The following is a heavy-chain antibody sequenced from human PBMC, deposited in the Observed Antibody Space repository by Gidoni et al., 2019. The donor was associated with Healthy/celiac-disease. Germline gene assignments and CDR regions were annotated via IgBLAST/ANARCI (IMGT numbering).Heavy chain of an antibody. CDR3: ARLRIYCSGGSCYSPDVWWFDP. J-gene: IGHJ5*02. V-gene: IGHV4-59*01. D-gene: IGHD2-15*01. Sequence: QVQLQESGPGLVKPSETLSLTCTVSGGSISSYYWSWIRQPPGKGLEWIGYIYYSGSTNYNPSLKSRVTISVDTSKNQFSLKLSSVTAADTAVYYCARLRIYCSGGSCYSPDVWWFDPWGQGTLVTVSS. CDR2: IYYSGST. CDR1: GGSISSYY.